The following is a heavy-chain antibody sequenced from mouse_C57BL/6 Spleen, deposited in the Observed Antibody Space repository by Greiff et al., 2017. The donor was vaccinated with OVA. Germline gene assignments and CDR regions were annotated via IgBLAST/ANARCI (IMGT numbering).Heavy chain of an antibody. CDR2: IYPGSGST. D-gene: IGHD2-4*01. J-gene: IGHJ2*01. CDR1: GYTFTSYW. V-gene: IGHV1-55*01. Sequence: QVQLQQPGAELVKPGASVKMSCKASGYTFTSYWITWVKQRPGQGLEWIGDIYPGSGSTNYNEKFKSKATLTVDTSSSTAYMQLSSLTSEDSAVYYCARRWMYDYGGSFDYWGQGTTLTVSS. CDR3: ARRWMYDYGGSFDY.